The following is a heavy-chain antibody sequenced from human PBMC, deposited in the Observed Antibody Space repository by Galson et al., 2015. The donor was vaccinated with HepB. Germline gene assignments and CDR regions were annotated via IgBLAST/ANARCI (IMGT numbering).Heavy chain of an antibody. D-gene: IGHD6-13*01. Sequence: SLRLSCAASGFTFSSYGMHWVRQAPGKGLEWVAVISYDGSNKYYADSVKGRFTISRDNSKNTLYLQMNSLRAEDTAVYYCAKEFLIAAPAFDIWGQGTMVTVSS. V-gene: IGHV3-30*18. CDR3: AKEFLIAAPAFDI. CDR1: GFTFSSYG. J-gene: IGHJ3*02. CDR2: ISYDGSNK.